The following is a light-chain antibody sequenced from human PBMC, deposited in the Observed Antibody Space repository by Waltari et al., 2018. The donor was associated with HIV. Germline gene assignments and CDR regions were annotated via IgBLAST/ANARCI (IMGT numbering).Light chain of an antibody. V-gene: IGLV1-44*01. CDR1: SSNIGSNT. Sequence: QSVLTQPPSASGTPGQRVTISCSGSSSNIGSNTVNWYRQLPGTAPKLLIYSNNQRPSGVPDRFSGSKSGTSASLAISGLQSDYEADYYCATWDDSLNGWVCGGGTKLTVL. CDR2: SNN. J-gene: IGLJ3*02. CDR3: ATWDDSLNGWV.